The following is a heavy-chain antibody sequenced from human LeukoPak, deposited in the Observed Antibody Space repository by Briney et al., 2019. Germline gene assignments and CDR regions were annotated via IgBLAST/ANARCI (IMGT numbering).Heavy chain of an antibody. CDR1: GFTFSSYSM. D-gene: IGHD3-3*02. CDR3: ARVASEFNSHYFDY. V-gene: IGHV4-4*02. Sequence: GSLRLSCAASGFTFSSYSMNWVRQAPGKGLEWLGEIYHSGSTNYNPSLKSRVTISVDKSKNQFSLKLSSVTAADTAVYYCARVASEFNSHYFDYWGQGTLVTVSS. J-gene: IGHJ4*02. CDR2: IYHSGST.